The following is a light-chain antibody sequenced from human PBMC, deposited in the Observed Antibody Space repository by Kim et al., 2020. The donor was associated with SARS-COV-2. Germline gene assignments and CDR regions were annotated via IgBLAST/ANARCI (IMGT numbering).Light chain of an antibody. CDR2: DAS. Sequence: EIVLTQSPVTLSLSPGERATLSCRASQSVGTYLAWYQRQPGQAPRLFIYDASNRATGIPARFSGSGSGTDFTLTISSLEPEDFAVYYCQQRTNWPLTFGGGTKVDIK. J-gene: IGKJ4*01. CDR1: QSVGTY. V-gene: IGKV3-11*01. CDR3: QQRTNWPLT.